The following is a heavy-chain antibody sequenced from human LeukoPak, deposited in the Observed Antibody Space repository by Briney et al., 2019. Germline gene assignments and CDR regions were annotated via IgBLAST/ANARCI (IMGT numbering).Heavy chain of an antibody. CDR2: IIPILGIA. CDR3: ASTYYYDSSGDGYYYGMDV. CDR1: GGTFSSYA. V-gene: IGHV1-69*04. D-gene: IGHD3-22*01. Sequence: ASVKVSCKASGGTFSSYAIGWVRQAPGQGLEWMGRIIPILGIANYAQKFQGRVTITADKSTSTAYMELSSLRSEDTAVYYCASTYYYDSSGDGYYYGMDVWGQGTTVTVSS. J-gene: IGHJ6*02.